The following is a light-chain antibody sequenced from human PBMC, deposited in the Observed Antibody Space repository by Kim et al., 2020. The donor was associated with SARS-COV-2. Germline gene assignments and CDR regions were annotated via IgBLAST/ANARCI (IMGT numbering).Light chain of an antibody. CDR1: NSGSKS. CDR3: QVWDSSSDHWV. CDR2: YDS. J-gene: IGLJ3*02. Sequence: PGKTARIACGGNNSGSKSVHWYQQKPGQAPVLVIYYDSARPSGIPERFSGSNSGNTATLTISRVEAGDEADYYCQVWDSSSDHWVFGGGTQLTVL. V-gene: IGLV3-21*04.